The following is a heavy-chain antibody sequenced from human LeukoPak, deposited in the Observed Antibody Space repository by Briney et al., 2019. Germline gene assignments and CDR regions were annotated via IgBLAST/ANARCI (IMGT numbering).Heavy chain of an antibody. CDR1: GFTFSVYS. J-gene: IGHJ4*02. Sequence: PGGSLRLCCAASGFTFSVYSMNWVRQAPGKGLEWVSCISSSSTTIYYADSVKGRFTISRDNANNSLYLRRHSLKDDDTAVYFCARRAFTGYTYGLDSWGQGTLVTVSS. V-gene: IGHV3-48*02. CDR2: ISSSSTTI. CDR3: ARRAFTGYTYGLDS. D-gene: IGHD5-18*01.